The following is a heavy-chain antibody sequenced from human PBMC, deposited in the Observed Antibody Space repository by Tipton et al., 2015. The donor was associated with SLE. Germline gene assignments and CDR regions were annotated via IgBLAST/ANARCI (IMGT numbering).Heavy chain of an antibody. CDR1: GLSFSNYA. CDR2: ISSAGGSGTST. Sequence: SGLSFSNYAMSWVRQPPGKGLEWVSTISSAGGSGTSTYYTESVRGRFTISRDNSKNTLSLQMNSLTAEDTAVYYCARRELLWPMDAFDIWGQGTRVIVSS. D-gene: IGHD3-10*01. V-gene: IGHV3-23*01. J-gene: IGHJ3*02. CDR3: ARRELLWPMDAFDI.